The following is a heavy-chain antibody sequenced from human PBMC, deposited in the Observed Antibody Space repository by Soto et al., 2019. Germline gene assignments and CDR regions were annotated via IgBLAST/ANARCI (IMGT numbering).Heavy chain of an antibody. V-gene: IGHV1-69*01. Sequence: QVQLVQSGAEVKKPGSSVKVSCKASGGTFSSYAISWVRQAPGQGLEWMGGIIPIFGTANYAQKFQGRVTITADESTSTAYMELSSLRSEGTAVYYCARIWCITMVGGAEAHDAFDIWGQGTMVTVSS. CDR1: GGTFSSYA. CDR2: IIPIFGTA. D-gene: IGHD3-10*01. J-gene: IGHJ3*02. CDR3: ARIWCITMVGGAEAHDAFDI.